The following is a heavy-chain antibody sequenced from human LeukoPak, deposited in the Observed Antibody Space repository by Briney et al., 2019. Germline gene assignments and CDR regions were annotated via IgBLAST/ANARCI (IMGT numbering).Heavy chain of an antibody. CDR3: ARTGYDSSVTEDDY. Sequence: GGSLRLSCAASGFTFSDYAMSWVRQAPGKGPEWVSAITGGGRTYYADSVKGRFTISRDNAKNSLYLQMNSLRAEDTAVYYCARTGYDSSVTEDDYWGQGTLVTVSS. CDR2: ITGGGRT. V-gene: IGHV3-23*01. D-gene: IGHD3-22*01. CDR1: GFTFSDYA. J-gene: IGHJ4*02.